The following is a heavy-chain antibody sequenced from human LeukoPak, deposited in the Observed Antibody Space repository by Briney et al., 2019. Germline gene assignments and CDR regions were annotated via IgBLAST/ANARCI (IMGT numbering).Heavy chain of an antibody. V-gene: IGHV4-34*01. CDR2: INHSGST. J-gene: IGHJ4*02. CDR3: AREGADGAPRD. Sequence: SETLSLTCAVYGGPFSGYYWSWIRQPPGKGLEWIGEINHSGSTNYNPSLKSRVTISVDTSKNQFSLKLSSVTAADTAVYYCAREGADGAPRDWGQGTLVTVSS. CDR1: GGPFSGYY. D-gene: IGHD1-26*01.